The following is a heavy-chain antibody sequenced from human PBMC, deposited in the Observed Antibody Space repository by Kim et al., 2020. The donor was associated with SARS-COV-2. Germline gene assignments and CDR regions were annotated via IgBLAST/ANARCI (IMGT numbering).Heavy chain of an antibody. CDR2: INSDNGYT. CDR1: GYPFKNFV. D-gene: IGHD1-26*01. CDR3: ARNLWEGGNSYLDF. Sequence: ASVKVSCKTSGYPFKNFVIHWVRQAPGQSLEWMGWINSDNGYTKYSENFQGRVTISRDTSASTAYMELRSLRSQDTAVYYCARNLWEGGNSYLDFWGRGSLVSVS. V-gene: IGHV1-3*01. J-gene: IGHJ4*02.